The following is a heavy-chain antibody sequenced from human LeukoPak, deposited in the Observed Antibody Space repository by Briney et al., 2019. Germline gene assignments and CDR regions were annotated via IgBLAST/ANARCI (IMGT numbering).Heavy chain of an antibody. D-gene: IGHD3-3*01. CDR2: FDPEDGET. Sequence: ASVKVSCKVSGYTLTELSMHWVRQAPGKGLEWMGGFDPEDGETIYAQKFQGRVTMTEDTSTDTAYMELSSLRSEDTAVYYCATHTIFGANYLYYYYGMDVWGQGTTVTVSS. J-gene: IGHJ6*02. V-gene: IGHV1-24*01. CDR3: ATHTIFGANYLYYYYGMDV. CDR1: GYTLTELS.